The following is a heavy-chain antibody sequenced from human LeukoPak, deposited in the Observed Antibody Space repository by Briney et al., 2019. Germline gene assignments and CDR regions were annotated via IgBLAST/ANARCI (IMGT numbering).Heavy chain of an antibody. CDR2: IFSDGST. Sequence: GGSLRLSCAASGFTVSGNYMSWVRQGPGKGLEGVSIIFSDGSTYYADSVKGRFTISRDNAKNSLYLQMNSLRAEDTAVYYCARELPPVVKYYFDYWGQGTLVTVSS. V-gene: IGHV3-66*01. CDR3: ARELPPVVKYYFDY. CDR1: GFTVSGNY. D-gene: IGHD3-22*01. J-gene: IGHJ4*02.